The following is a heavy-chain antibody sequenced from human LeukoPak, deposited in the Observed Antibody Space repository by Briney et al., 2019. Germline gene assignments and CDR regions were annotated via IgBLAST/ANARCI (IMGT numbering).Heavy chain of an antibody. CDR3: AKDDGPLEWLLPVDH. V-gene: IGHV3-23*01. Sequence: GGSLRLSCAASGFTFSSYAMSWFRQAPGKGLDWASAISGSGGSTYYADSVKGRFTISRDNSKNTLYLQMNSLRAEDTAVYYCAKDDGPLEWLLPVDHWGQGTLVTVSS. D-gene: IGHD3-3*01. CDR1: GFTFSSYA. CDR2: ISGSGGST. J-gene: IGHJ4*02.